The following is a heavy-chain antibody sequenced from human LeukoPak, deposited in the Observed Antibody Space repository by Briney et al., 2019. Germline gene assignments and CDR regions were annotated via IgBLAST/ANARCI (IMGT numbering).Heavy chain of an antibody. CDR3: AGSRDGYTPPDY. V-gene: IGHV1-46*01. CDR1: GYTLSSYL. Sequence: ASVKVSCKASGYTLSSYLIHWVRQAPGQGLEWMGIINPSGSSTTYAQNFQGRVSVTKDTTTSTVYMELSSLRFEDTAVYYCAGSRDGYTPPDYWGQGTLPTVSS. CDR2: INPSGSST. J-gene: IGHJ4*02. D-gene: IGHD5-24*01.